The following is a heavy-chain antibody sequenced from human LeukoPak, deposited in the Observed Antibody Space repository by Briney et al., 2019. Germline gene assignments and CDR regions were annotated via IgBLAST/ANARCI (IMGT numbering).Heavy chain of an antibody. D-gene: IGHD6-19*01. Sequence: SETLSLTCTVSGGSISSSNYYWGWIRQPPGKGLEWIGSIYYSGSTYYNPSLKSRVTISVDTSKNQFSLKLRSVTAADTAVYYCARGQARLAWFDPWGQGTLVTVSS. CDR2: IYYSGST. CDR1: GGSISSSNYY. V-gene: IGHV4-39*07. J-gene: IGHJ5*02. CDR3: ARGQARLAWFDP.